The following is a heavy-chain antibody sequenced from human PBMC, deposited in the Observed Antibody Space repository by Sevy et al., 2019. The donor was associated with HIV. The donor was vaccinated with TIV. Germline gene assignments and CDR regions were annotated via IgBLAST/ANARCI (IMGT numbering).Heavy chain of an antibody. Sequence: GGSLRLSCAASGFTLSTYSMNWVRQPPGKGLEWVSSISSSSSYIYYADSVKGRFTISRDNAKNSLYLQMNSLRAEDTAVYYCVRDGGCSSTSCLLYFDYWGQGTLVTVSS. J-gene: IGHJ4*02. CDR2: ISSSSSYI. D-gene: IGHD2-2*01. CDR3: VRDGGCSSTSCLLYFDY. V-gene: IGHV3-21*01. CDR1: GFTLSTYS.